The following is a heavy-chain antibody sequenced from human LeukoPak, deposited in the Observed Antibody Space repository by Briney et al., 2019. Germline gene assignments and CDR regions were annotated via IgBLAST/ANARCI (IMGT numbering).Heavy chain of an antibody. CDR2: INPGNGDT. Sequence: ASVKVSCKGSGYTFTNYAVHWVRQAPGQRLERLGWINPGNGDTKYSQNFQGRVTVTSDTSAATAYVELNSLTSEDTAVYYCARERWHCRVNCYSVYYYALDVWGQGTTVTVSS. V-gene: IGHV1-3*01. D-gene: IGHD2-15*01. CDR3: ARERWHCRVNCYSVYYYALDV. J-gene: IGHJ6*02. CDR1: GYTFTNYA.